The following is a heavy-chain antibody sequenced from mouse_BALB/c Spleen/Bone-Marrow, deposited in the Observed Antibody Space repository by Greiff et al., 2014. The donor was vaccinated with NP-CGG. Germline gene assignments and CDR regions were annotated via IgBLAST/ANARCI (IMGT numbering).Heavy chain of an antibody. D-gene: IGHD1-2*01. CDR3: ARYATATYWFAY. J-gene: IGHJ3*01. CDR2: INPSNGRT. V-gene: IGHV1S81*02. CDR1: GYTFTSYW. Sequence: QVQLQQPGAELVKPGASVKLSCKASGYTFTSYWMHWVKQRPGQVLEWIGEINPSNGRTNYNEKFKSKATLTVDKSSSTAYMQLSSLTSEDSAVYYCARYATATYWFAYWGQGTLVTVSA.